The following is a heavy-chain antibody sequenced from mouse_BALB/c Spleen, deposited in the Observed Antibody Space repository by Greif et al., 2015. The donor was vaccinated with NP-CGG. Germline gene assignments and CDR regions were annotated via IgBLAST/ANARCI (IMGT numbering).Heavy chain of an antibody. D-gene: IGHD2-1*01. Sequence: VKLVESGAELVKPGASVKISCKATGYTFSSYWIEWVKQRPGHGLEWIGEILPGSGSTNYNEKFKGKATFTADTSSNTAYMQLSSLTSEDSAVYYCARWGGNYWFAYWGQGTLVTVSA. V-gene: IGHV1-9*01. CDR3: ARWGGNYWFAY. J-gene: IGHJ3*01. CDR1: GYTFSSYW. CDR2: ILPGSGST.